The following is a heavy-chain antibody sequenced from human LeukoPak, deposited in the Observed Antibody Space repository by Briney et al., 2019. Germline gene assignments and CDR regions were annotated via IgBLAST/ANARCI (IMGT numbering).Heavy chain of an antibody. D-gene: IGHD4-11*01. CDR2: MNPNSGNT. CDR1: GYTFTSYD. V-gene: IGHV1-8*03. J-gene: IGHJ4*02. CDR3: ARKAWGNYELNYFDY. Sequence: GASVKVSCKASGYTFTSYDINWVRQATGQGLEWMGWMNPNSGNTGYAQKFQGRVTITRNTSISTAYMELSSLRSEDTAVYYCARKAWGNYELNYFDYWGQGTLVTVSS.